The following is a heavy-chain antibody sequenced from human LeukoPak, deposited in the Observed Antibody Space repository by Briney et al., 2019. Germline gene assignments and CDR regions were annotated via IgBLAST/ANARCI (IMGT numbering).Heavy chain of an antibody. Sequence: SETLSLTCTVSGGSISSSNYYWGWIRQPPGKGLEWIGSIYYSGTTYYNPSLKSRVTISVDTSKNQFSLNLSSVTAADTAVYYCARQKYYDTSGYAIDYRGQGTLVTVSS. V-gene: IGHV4-39*01. CDR1: GGSISSSNYY. CDR3: ARQKYYDTSGYAIDY. CDR2: IYYSGTT. J-gene: IGHJ4*02. D-gene: IGHD3-22*01.